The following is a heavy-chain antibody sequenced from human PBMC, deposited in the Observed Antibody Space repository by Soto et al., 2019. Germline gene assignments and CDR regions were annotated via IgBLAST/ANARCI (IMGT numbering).Heavy chain of an antibody. CDR2: ISAYNGNT. CDR1: GYTFSSYA. J-gene: IGHJ6*02. V-gene: IGHV1-18*01. CDR3: ARVRSEQQPIMDV. Sequence: ASVKVSCKASGYTFSSYAISWMRQAPGQGLEWMGWISAYNGNTNYAQKLQGRVTMTTDTSTSTAYMELRSLRSDDTAVYYCARVRSEQQPIMDVWGQGTTVTVSS. D-gene: IGHD6-13*01.